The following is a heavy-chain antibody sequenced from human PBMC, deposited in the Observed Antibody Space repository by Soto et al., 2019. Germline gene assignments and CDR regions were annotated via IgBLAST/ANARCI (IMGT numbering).Heavy chain of an antibody. V-gene: IGHV3-23*01. CDR2: ISGSGGST. J-gene: IGHJ1*01. CDR1: GFTFSTYA. Sequence: GSLRLSCTASGFTFSTYAMNWVRQAPGKGLEWVSAISGSGGSTYYADSVKGRFTISRDNSKNTLYLQMNSLRAEDTAVYYCAKGPYGDYEYFQHWGQGTLVTVSS. CDR3: AKGPYGDYEYFQH. D-gene: IGHD4-17*01.